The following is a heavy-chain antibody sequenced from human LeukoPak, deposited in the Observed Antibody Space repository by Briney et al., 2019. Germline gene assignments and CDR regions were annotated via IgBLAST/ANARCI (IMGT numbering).Heavy chain of an antibody. V-gene: IGHV3-23*01. CDR3: VQGGGGNWLDP. D-gene: IGHD3-10*01. J-gene: IGHJ5*02. CDR1: GFTFSSYA. CDR2: ISISPGST. Sequence: GGSLRLSCAASGFTFSSYAMCWVRQAPEKGLEWVSSISISPGSTYYADSVKGRFTISRDNSESTLYLQMNSLRAEDTAVYYCVQGGGGNWLDPWGQGTLVTVSS.